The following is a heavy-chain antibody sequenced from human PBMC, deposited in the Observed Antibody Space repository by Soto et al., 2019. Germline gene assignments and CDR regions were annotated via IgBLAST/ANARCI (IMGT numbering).Heavy chain of an antibody. Sequence: VESLKISCNGSGYSFTSDWIGWVRQMPWKGLEWMGIIYPGDSDTRYSPSFQGQVTISADKSISTAYLQWSSLKASDTAMYYCARAYYDILTGKLSYYYGMDVWGQGTTVTVSS. CDR3: ARAYYDILTGKLSYYYGMDV. CDR2: IYPGDSDT. CDR1: GYSFTSDW. D-gene: IGHD3-9*01. J-gene: IGHJ6*02. V-gene: IGHV5-51*01.